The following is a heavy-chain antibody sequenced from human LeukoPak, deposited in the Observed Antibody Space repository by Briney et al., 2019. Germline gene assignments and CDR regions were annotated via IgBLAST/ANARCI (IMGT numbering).Heavy chain of an antibody. D-gene: IGHD2-8*01. J-gene: IGHJ4*02. V-gene: IGHV4-39*07. CDR3: ARVYCTNGVCYYGY. CDR2: IYYSGST. CDR1: GGSISSSSYY. Sequence: SETLSLTCTVSGGSISSSSYYWGWIRQPPGKGLEWIGSIYYSGSTYYNPSLKSRVTISVDTSKNQFSLKLSSVTAADTAVYYCARVYCTNGVCYYGYWGQGTLVTVSS.